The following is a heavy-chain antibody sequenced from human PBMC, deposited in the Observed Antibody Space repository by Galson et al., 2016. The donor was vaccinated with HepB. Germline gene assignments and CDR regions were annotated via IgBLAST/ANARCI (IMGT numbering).Heavy chain of an antibody. CDR2: ISHIGGTT. D-gene: IGHD2-2*03. CDR3: ARIGYGVSAGNGFDP. V-gene: IGHV3-30*04. CDR1: GITINGCN. J-gene: IGHJ5*02. Sequence: SLRLSCAASGITINGCNMNWVRQAPGKGLEWVAHISHIGGTTYNTDSVRGRFTISRDDSKNSVYLQMSSLGPEDTAVYYCARIGYGVSAGNGFDPWGQGTLVTVSS.